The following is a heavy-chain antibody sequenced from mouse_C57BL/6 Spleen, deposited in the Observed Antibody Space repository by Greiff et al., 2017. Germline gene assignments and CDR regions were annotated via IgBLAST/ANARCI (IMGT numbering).Heavy chain of an antibody. J-gene: IGHJ2*01. D-gene: IGHD4-1*01. Sequence: QVQLQQPGAELVKPGASVKMSCKASGYTFTSYWITWVKQRPGQGLEWIGDIYPGSGSTTYNEKFKSKATLTVDTSSSTAYMQLSSLTSDDSAVYYCARGTGFFDYWGQGTTLTVSS. CDR2: IYPGSGST. CDR1: GYTFTSYW. CDR3: ARGTGFFDY. V-gene: IGHV1-55*01.